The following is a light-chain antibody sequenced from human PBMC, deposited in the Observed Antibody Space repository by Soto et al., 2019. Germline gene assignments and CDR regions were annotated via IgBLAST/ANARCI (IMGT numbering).Light chain of an antibody. V-gene: IGKV3-20*01. CDR1: QSVSSNY. Sequence: EIVLTQSPGTLSLSLGERATLSSRASQSVSSNYLAWYQQKPGQAPRLLIYGTSSRATGIPDRFSGSGSGTDFTLTISRLEPEDFAVYYCQQYGNSPRYSFGQGTKLEIK. CDR2: GTS. CDR3: QQYGNSPRYS. J-gene: IGKJ2*03.